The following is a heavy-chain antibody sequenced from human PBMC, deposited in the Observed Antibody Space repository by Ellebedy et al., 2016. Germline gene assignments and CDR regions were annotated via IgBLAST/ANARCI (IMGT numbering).Heavy chain of an antibody. D-gene: IGHD4-23*01. J-gene: IGHJ3*02. V-gene: IGHV3-15*01. Sequence: GESLKISXATSGFTFDNAWMSWVRQAPGKGPEWVGRIKSKADGGTTDYTTPVKGRFTISRDDSRNTLYLEMNSLKTEDTAVYYCTTLRTVVTRNMLFDIWGQGTMVTVSS. CDR3: TTLRTVVTRNMLFDI. CDR2: IKSKADGGTT. CDR1: GFTFDNAW.